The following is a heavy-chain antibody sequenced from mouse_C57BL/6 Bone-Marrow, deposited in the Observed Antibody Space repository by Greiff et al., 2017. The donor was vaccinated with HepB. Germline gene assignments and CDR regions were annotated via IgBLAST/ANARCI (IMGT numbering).Heavy chain of an antibody. CDR2: INPSSGYT. CDR3: ASGASYYGSRYWYFDV. J-gene: IGHJ1*03. D-gene: IGHD1-1*01. Sequence: QVQLQQSGAELARPGASVKMSCKASCYTFTSYTMHWVKQRPGQGLEWIGYINPSSGYTKSNQKFKDKATLTADKSSSTAYMQLSRLASEYSSVYYCASGASYYGSRYWYFDVWGTGTTVTVSS. CDR1: CYTFTSYT. V-gene: IGHV1-4*01.